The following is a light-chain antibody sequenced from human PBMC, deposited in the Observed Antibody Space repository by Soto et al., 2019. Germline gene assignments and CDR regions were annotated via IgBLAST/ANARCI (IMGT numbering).Light chain of an antibody. J-gene: IGKJ1*01. Sequence: PSTLSASVGDIVTITCRASQSISSWLAWYQQKPGKAPKLLIYDASSLESGVPSRFSGSGSGTEFTLTINGLQPDDFATYYCQQYDGYSPQTFGQGTKVDIK. CDR3: QQYDGYSPQT. V-gene: IGKV1-5*01. CDR2: DAS. CDR1: QSISSW.